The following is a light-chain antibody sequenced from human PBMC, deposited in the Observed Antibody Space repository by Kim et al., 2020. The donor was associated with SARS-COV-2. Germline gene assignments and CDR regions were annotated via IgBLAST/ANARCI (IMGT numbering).Light chain of an antibody. J-gene: IGLJ3*02. CDR1: NIGSKS. CDR3: QVWDSSSDHRV. CDR2: YDS. Sequence: GPGKTARITCGGNNIGSKSVHWYQQKPGQAPVLVIYYDSDRPSGIPERFSGSNSGNTATLTISRVEAGDEADYYCQVWDSSSDHRVFGGGTQLTVL. V-gene: IGLV3-21*04.